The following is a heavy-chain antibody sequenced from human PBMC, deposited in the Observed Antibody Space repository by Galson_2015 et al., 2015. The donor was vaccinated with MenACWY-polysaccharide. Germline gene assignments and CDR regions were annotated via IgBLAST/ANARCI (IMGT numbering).Heavy chain of an antibody. Sequence: SLRLSCAASGFTFSTYAMSWVRQAPGKGLEWVSSISGNAGKTYYAPSVRGRFTISRDSSKNTMYMEMNSLRAEDTAIYYCATDQRFGSGGSFDHWGQGTLVTVSS. J-gene: IGHJ4*02. CDR2: ISGNAGKT. CDR1: GFTFSTYA. CDR3: ATDQRFGSGGSFDH. D-gene: IGHD3-10*01. V-gene: IGHV3-23*01.